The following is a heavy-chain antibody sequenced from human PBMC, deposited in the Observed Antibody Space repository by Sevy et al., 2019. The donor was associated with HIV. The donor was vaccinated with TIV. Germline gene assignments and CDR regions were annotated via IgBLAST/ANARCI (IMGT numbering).Heavy chain of an antibody. Sequence: GGSLRLSCAASGFTFSSYSMNWVRQAPGKGLEWVSSISSSSSYIYYADSVKGRFTISRDNAKNSLYLQMNSLRAEDTAVYYCAREGSGYDIVLFYYYYGMDVWGQGTTVTVSS. CDR3: AREGSGYDIVLFYYYYGMDV. D-gene: IGHD5-12*01. J-gene: IGHJ6*02. V-gene: IGHV3-21*01. CDR1: GFTFSSYS. CDR2: ISSSSSYI.